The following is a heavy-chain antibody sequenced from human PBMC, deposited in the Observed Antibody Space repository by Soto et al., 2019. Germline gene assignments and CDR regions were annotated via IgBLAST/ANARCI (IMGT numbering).Heavy chain of an antibody. V-gene: IGHV4-34*01. J-gene: IGHJ6*02. CDR3: ATSIAAPDRSYYYHHSMGV. CDR2: INHSGST. Sequence: SETLSLTCAVYGGSFSGYYWSWIRQPPGKGLEWIGEINHSGSTNYNPSLKSRVTISVDTSKNQFSLKLSSVTAADTAVYYCATSIAAPDRSYYYHHSMGVWGQGTTVT. D-gene: IGHD6-6*01. CDR1: GGSFSGYY.